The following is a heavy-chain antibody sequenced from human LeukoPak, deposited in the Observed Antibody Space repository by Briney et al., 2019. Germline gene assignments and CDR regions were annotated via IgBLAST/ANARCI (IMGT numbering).Heavy chain of an antibody. Sequence: GGSLRLSCAASGFTFDDYAMHWVRQAPGKGLEWVSGISGSGGSTYYADSVKGRFTISRDNSKNTLYLQMNSLRAEDTAVYYCAKDQSRDVGWGQGTLVTVSS. CDR1: GFTFDDYA. J-gene: IGHJ4*02. V-gene: IGHV3-23*01. CDR2: ISGSGGST. CDR3: AKDQSRDVG. D-gene: IGHD5-24*01.